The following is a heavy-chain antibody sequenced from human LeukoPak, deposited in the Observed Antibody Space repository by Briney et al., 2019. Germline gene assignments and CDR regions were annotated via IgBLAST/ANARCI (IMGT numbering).Heavy chain of an antibody. CDR2: INHSGST. Sequence: SETLTLTCTVSGGSISGWYWSWIRQPPGKGLEWIGEINHSGSTNYNPSLKSRVTISVDKSKNQFSLKLSSVTAADTAVYYCARERYSSSWYDYWGQGTLVTVSS. J-gene: IGHJ4*02. V-gene: IGHV4-34*01. D-gene: IGHD6-13*01. CDR1: GGSISGWY. CDR3: ARERYSSSWYDY.